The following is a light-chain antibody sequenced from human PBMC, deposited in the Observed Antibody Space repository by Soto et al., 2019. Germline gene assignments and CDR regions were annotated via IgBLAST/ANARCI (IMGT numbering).Light chain of an antibody. V-gene: IGLV2-14*03. Sequence: QSALTQPASVSGSPGQSITISCTGTSSDVGGYDYVSWYQQHPGKAPKLVIYNVSNRPSGISNRFSGSKSGNTASLTISGLQAEDEADDYCRSYTSSSTVVFGGGTKVTVL. CDR1: SSDVGGYDY. CDR3: RSYTSSSTVV. CDR2: NVS. J-gene: IGLJ2*01.